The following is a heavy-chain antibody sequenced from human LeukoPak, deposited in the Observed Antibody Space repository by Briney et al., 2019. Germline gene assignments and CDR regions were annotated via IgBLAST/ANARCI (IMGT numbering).Heavy chain of an antibody. J-gene: IGHJ3*02. Sequence: PGGTLRLSCAASGFTFSSYGMSWVRQAPGKGLEWVSAISGSGGSTYYADSRKGRFTISRDNSKNTLYLQMNSLTAEDTAVYYCTRKGYSYGYDVFDIWGQGIVVTVSS. CDR1: GFTFSSYG. V-gene: IGHV3-23*01. CDR2: ISGSGGST. CDR3: TRKGYSYGYDVFDI. D-gene: IGHD5-12*01.